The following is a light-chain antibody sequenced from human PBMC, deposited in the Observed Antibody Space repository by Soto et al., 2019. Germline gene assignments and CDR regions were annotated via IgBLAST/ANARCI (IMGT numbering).Light chain of an antibody. CDR1: QSVSSSD. Sequence: EIVLTQSPGTLSLSPGERATLSCRASQSVSSSDLAWYQQKPGQAPRLLIYGASSRATSIQDRFSGSAYVTDFTLTISSLAPEDFAVYYWHQYDSSPLTFGGGTKVEIK. CDR2: GAS. CDR3: HQYDSSPLT. J-gene: IGKJ4*01. V-gene: IGKV3-20*01.